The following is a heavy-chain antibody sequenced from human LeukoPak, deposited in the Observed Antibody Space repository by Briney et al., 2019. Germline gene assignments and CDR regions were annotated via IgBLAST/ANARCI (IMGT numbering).Heavy chain of an antibody. J-gene: IGHJ5*02. CDR3: ARDPYYYGSGSYHNWFDP. V-gene: IGHV3-48*01. CDR2: ISSSSSTI. D-gene: IGHD3-10*01. Sequence: GGSLRLSCAASGFTFSSYSMNWVRQAPGKGLEWVSYISSSSSTIYYADSVKGRFTISRDNAKNSLYLQMNSLRAEDTAVYYCARDPYYYGSGSYHNWFDPWGQGTPVTVSS. CDR1: GFTFSSYS.